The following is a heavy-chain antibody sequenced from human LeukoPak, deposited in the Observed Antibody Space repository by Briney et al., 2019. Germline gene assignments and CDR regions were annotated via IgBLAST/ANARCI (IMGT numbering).Heavy chain of an antibody. CDR3: ARGGDYDSSGYYYAAFDY. J-gene: IGHJ4*02. CDR2: INHSGST. Sequence: SETLSLTCAVYGGSFSGYYWSWIRQPPGKGLEWIGEINHSGSTNSNPSLKSRVTISVDTSKNQFSLKLSSVTAADTAVYYCARGGDYDSSGYYYAAFDYWGQGTLVTVSS. CDR1: GGSFSGYY. D-gene: IGHD3-22*01. V-gene: IGHV4-34*01.